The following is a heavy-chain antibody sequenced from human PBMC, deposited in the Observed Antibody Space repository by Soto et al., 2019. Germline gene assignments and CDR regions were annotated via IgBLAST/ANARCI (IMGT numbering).Heavy chain of an antibody. CDR1: GGTFSSYA. V-gene: IGHV1-18*01. CDR2: ISAYNGNT. CDR3: ARERLLWFGELALGMDV. Sequence: ASVKVSCKASGGTFSSYAISWVRQAPGQGLEWMGWISAYNGNTNYAQKLQGRVTMTTDTSTSTAYMELRSLRSDDTAVYYCARERLLWFGELALGMDVWGQGTTVTVSS. D-gene: IGHD3-10*01. J-gene: IGHJ6*02.